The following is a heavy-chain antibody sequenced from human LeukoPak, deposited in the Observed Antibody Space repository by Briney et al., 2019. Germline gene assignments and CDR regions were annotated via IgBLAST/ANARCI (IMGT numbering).Heavy chain of an antibody. D-gene: IGHD6-6*01. CDR3: AREGIYSSSSYFDY. V-gene: IGHV4-59*01. Sequence: PSETLSLTCTVSGDSISSYYWSWIRQPPGKGLEWIGYIFYSGNTNYNPSLKSRVTISIDTSKNHFSLRLSSVTAADAAVYYCAREGIYSSSSYFDYWGQGTLVTVSS. CDR2: IFYSGNT. J-gene: IGHJ4*02. CDR1: GDSISSYY.